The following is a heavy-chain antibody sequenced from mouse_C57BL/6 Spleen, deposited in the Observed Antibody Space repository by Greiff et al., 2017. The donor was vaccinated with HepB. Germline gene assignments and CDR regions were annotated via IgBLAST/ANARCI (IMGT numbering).Heavy chain of an antibody. CDR1: GYSFTSYY. J-gene: IGHJ3*01. D-gene: IGHD2-2*01. Sequence: QVQLKESGPELVKPGASVKISCKASGYSFTSYYIHWVKQRPGQGLEWIGWIYPGSGNTKYNEKFKGKATLTADTSSSTAYMQLSSLTSEDSAVYYCARSGYGYDTFAYWGQGTLVTVSA. V-gene: IGHV1-66*01. CDR3: ARSGYGYDTFAY. CDR2: IYPGSGNT.